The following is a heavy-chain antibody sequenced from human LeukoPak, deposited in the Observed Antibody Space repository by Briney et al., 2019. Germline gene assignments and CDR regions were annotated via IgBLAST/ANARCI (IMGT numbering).Heavy chain of an antibody. D-gene: IGHD3-3*01. CDR1: GGSSSAYY. J-gene: IGHJ4*02. V-gene: IGHV4-34*01. Sequence: SETLSLTCAVSGGSSSAYYWTWIRQPPGKGLEWIGEINHSGSTNYNPSLKSRVTISVDTSKNQFSLKLSSVTAADTAVYYCAKDLRRQSGVDYWGQGTLVTVSP. CDR3: AKDLRRQSGVDY. CDR2: INHSGST.